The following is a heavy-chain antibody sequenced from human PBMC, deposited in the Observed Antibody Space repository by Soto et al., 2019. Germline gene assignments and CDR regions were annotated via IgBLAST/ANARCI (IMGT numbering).Heavy chain of an antibody. CDR1: GYSFSNYN. CDR2: ISGYDGNT. CDR3: ARDKVWGGFDI. Sequence: ASVKVSCKSSGYSFSNYNFCWVRQAPGQGLEWLGWISGYDGNTNYAQKLQGRVTMTTDSFTSTAYMELRSLRSDDTAVYYCARDKVWGGFDIWGQGTMVTVSS. D-gene: IGHD3-16*01. J-gene: IGHJ3*02. V-gene: IGHV1-18*01.